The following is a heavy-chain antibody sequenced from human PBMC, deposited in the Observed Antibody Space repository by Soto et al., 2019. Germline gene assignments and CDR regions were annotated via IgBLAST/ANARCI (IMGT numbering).Heavy chain of an antibody. J-gene: IGHJ3*02. CDR3: AIVSDYSGALDI. D-gene: IGHD5-12*01. CDR2: INPTGGGA. V-gene: IGHV1-46*04. CDR1: GYTFTMYY. Sequence: ASVKVSCKASGYTFTMYYVHWVRLAPGQGLEWMGLINPTGGGATYAQELQGRVTLTRDMSTSTVYMELSSLRSEDTALYYCAIVSDYSGALDIWGQGTMVTVSS.